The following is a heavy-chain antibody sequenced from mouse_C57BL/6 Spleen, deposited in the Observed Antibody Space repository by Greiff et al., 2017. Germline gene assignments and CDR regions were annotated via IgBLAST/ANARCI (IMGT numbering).Heavy chain of an antibody. CDR3: ARSTGAEAMDY. D-gene: IGHD4-1*02. J-gene: IGHJ4*01. V-gene: IGHV1-50*01. Sequence: VQLQQPGAELVKPGASVKLSCKASGYTFTSYWMQWVKQRPGQGLEWIGEIDPSDSYTNYNQKFKGKATLTVDTSSSTAYMQLSSLTSEDSAVYYCARSTGAEAMDYWGQGTSVTVSS. CDR1: GYTFTSYW. CDR2: IDPSDSYT.